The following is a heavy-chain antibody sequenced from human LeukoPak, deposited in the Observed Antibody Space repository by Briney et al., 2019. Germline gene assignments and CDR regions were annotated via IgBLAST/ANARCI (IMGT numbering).Heavy chain of an antibody. CDR1: GYNFSNYW. V-gene: IGHV5-51*01. Sequence: GESLKISCEASGYNFSNYWINWVRQKPGKGLEWMGIIYPGDSNTRYGLSFQGHVTISADRSANTAYLQWSRLEASDTAKYFCARKANGMAAPFDSWAQGTLVTVSS. CDR2: IYPGDSNT. D-gene: IGHD6-13*01. CDR3: ARKANGMAAPFDS. J-gene: IGHJ4*02.